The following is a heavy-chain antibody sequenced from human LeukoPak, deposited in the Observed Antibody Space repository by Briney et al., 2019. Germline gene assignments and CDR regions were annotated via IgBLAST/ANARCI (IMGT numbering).Heavy chain of an antibody. CDR2: ISQDGSGK. V-gene: IGHV3-7*01. Sequence: GGSLRLSCAASGFTFSTYWMTWVRQAPGKGLEWVASISQDGSGKFYVDSVKGRFTISRDNAKNSLYLQMNSLRADDTAVYYCAREPRGGAFDIWGQGTMVTVSS. CDR1: GFTFSTYW. J-gene: IGHJ3*02. CDR3: AREPRGGAFDI. D-gene: IGHD3-10*01.